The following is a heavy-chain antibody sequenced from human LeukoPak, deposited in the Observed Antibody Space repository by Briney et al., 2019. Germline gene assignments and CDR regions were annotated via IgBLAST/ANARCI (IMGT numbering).Heavy chain of an antibody. CDR1: GGSFSGHY. CDR2: INHSGST. CDR3: ARDRIFINKVIVVGYGMDV. V-gene: IGHV4-34*01. Sequence: SETLSLTCAVYGGSFSGHYWSWIRQPPGKGLEWIGEINHSGSTNYNPSLKSRVTISVDTSKNQFSLKLSSVTAADTAVYYCARDRIFINKVIVVGYGMDVWGQGTTVTVSS. J-gene: IGHJ6*02. D-gene: IGHD2-15*01.